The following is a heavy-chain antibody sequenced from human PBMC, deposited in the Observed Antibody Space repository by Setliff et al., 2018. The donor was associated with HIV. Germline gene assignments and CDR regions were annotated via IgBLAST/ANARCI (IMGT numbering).Heavy chain of an antibody. CDR3: ARPRRVRSRAWYWFDI. CDR2: IYQSGSI. Sequence: PEETLSLTCAASGYSINSGFSRAWIRQPPGQGPQWIGSIYQSGSIYYNPSLQSRVTISVDSSKTQFSLNLFSVTAADTAVYYCARPRRVRSRAWYWFDIWGQGTLVTVSS. CDR1: GYSINSGFS. V-gene: IGHV4-38-2*01. J-gene: IGHJ5*02. D-gene: IGHD6-19*01.